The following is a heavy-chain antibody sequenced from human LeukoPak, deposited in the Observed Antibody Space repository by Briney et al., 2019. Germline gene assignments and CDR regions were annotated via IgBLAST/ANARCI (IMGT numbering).Heavy chain of an antibody. V-gene: IGHV3-33*06. CDR3: AKDWGYTTMVSYYFDY. Sequence: GGSLRLSCAASGFTFSGYGMHWVRQAPDKGLEWVTVIWYDGNNKYYADSVKGRFTISRDNSKNTLYLQMNSLRAEDTAVYYCAKDWGYTTMVSYYFDYWGQGALVTVSS. CDR2: IWYDGNNK. CDR1: GFTFSGYG. D-gene: IGHD5-18*01. J-gene: IGHJ4*02.